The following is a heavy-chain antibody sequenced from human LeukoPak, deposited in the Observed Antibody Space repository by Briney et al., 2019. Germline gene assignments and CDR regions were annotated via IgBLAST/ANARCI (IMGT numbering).Heavy chain of an antibody. CDR2: IYNSGIT. CDR3: ARLLKSSTAFDI. D-gene: IGHD6-13*01. V-gene: IGHV4-4*07. J-gene: IGHJ3*02. CDR1: GGSISSYY. Sequence: SETLSLTCTVSGGSISSYYWSWIRQPAGKGLEWIGRIYNSGITNYNPSLKSRVTISVDTSKNQFSLKLSSVTAADTAVYYCARLLKSSTAFDIWGQGTMVTVSS.